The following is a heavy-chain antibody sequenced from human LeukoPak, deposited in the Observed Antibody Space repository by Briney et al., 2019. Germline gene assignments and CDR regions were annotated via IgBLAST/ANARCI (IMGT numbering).Heavy chain of an antibody. CDR1: GGSIRSSDYY. J-gene: IGHJ1*01. V-gene: IGHV4-39*01. CDR3: VRLSVQMSTVRAAEYIQR. CDR2: IHYGGST. D-gene: IGHD5-24*01. Sequence: SETLSLTCTVSGGSIRSSDYYWGWIRQPPGKGLEWIGSIHYGGSTYDNASLKNRLTISVDTSKNQFSLKLSSVTAADTAVYYCVRLSVQMSTVRAAEYIQRWGQGTLVIVFS.